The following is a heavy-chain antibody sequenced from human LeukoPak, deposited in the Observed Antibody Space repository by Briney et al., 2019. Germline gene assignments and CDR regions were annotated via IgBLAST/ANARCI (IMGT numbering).Heavy chain of an antibody. Sequence: PETLSLTCTVSGGSISRYYWSWIRQPPGKGLEWIGYVYYTGSTNYNPSLNSRVTMSIDTSKNQFSLRLSSVTAADTAVYYCARVVGFYDSSAFDLWGQGTLVTVSS. CDR3: ARVVGFYDSSAFDL. V-gene: IGHV4-59*01. J-gene: IGHJ5*02. CDR2: VYYTGST. CDR1: GGSISRYY. D-gene: IGHD3-22*01.